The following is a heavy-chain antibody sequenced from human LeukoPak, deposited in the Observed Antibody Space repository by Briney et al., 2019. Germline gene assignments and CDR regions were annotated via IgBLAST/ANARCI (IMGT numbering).Heavy chain of an antibody. D-gene: IGHD1-26*01. CDR1: GGSISSNC. V-gene: IGHV4-4*09. CDR2: IHSSGYT. Sequence: SETLSLTCTVSGGSISSNCWAWIRQPPGQGLEWIAYIHSSGYTNYNPFLRSRVTISVDTSKNEFSLKVTSVTAADTAVYYCAQRQGPTSGSYDYFDPWGQGTLVTVSS. CDR3: AQRQGPTSGSYDYFDP. J-gene: IGHJ5*02.